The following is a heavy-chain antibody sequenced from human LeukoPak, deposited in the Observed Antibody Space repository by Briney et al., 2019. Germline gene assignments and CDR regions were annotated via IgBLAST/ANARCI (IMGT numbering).Heavy chain of an antibody. CDR3: ATTITIFGVVVPPNAFDI. CDR2: FDPEDGET. V-gene: IGHV1-24*01. D-gene: IGHD3-3*01. J-gene: IGHJ3*02. CDR1: GYTLTELS. Sequence: ASVKVSCKVSGYTLTELSMHWVRQAPGKGLEWMGGFDPEDGETIYAQKFQGRVTMTEDTSTDTAYTELSSLRSEDTAVYYCATTITIFGVVVPPNAFDIWGQGTMVTVSS.